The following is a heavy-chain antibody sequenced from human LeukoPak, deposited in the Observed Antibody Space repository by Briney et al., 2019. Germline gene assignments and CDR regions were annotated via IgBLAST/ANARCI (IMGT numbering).Heavy chain of an antibody. D-gene: IGHD6-13*01. CDR2: INPSGGST. V-gene: IGHV1-46*01. CDR1: GYTFTSYY. J-gene: IGHJ5*02. Sequence: GASVKVSCKASGYTFTSYYMHWVRQAPGQGLEWMGLINPSGGSTSYAQKFQGRVTMTTDTSTSTAYMELRSLRSDDTAVYYCARFSIAAAALYNWFDPWGQGTLVTVSS. CDR3: ARFSIAAAALYNWFDP.